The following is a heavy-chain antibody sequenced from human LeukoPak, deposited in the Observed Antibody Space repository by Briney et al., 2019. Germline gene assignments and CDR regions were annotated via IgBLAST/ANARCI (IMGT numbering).Heavy chain of an antibody. CDR1: GFTFSSYA. D-gene: IGHD5-24*01. J-gene: IGHJ5*02. V-gene: IGHV3-23*01. Sequence: GGSLRLSCAASGFTFSSYAMSWVRQPPGKGLEWVSVISSSGATTYYPDSVKGRFTISRDNAKNTVYLEMNSLSVEDTATYYCIRDFRSADLWGQGTLVTVTS. CDR3: IRDFRSADL. CDR2: ISSSGATT.